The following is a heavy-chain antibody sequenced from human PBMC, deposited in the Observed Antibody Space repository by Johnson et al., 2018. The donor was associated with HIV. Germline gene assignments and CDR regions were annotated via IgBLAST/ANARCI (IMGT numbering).Heavy chain of an antibody. CDR3: ARDGGYCSSTSCFRHWASAFDI. D-gene: IGHD2-2*01. CDR2: IKQDGSEK. V-gene: IGHV3-7*01. CDR1: GFTFSSYW. Sequence: VQLVESGGGLVRPGGSLRLSCAASGFTFSSYWMSWVRQAPGKGLEWVANIKQDGSEKYYVDSVKGRFTISRDNAKNSPYLQMNSLRAEDTAVYYCARDGGYCSSTSCFRHWASAFDIWGQGTMVTVSS. J-gene: IGHJ3*02.